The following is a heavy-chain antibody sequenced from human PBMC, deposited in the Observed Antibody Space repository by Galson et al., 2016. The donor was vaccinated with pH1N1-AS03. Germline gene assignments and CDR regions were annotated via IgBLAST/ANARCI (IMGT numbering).Heavy chain of an antibody. CDR1: GVSVSSGNYY. V-gene: IGHV4-61*02. CDR2: IYSGARAA. D-gene: IGHD3-3*01. J-gene: IGHJ4*02. Sequence: TLSLTCSVSGVSVSSGNYYWTWIRQPAGKGLEWIGRIYSGARAANYNPSLKSRATISVDMSKNQFSLKLSSLTAADTAMYYCARFTMGAFDYWGQGTLVTVSS. CDR3: ARFTMGAFDY.